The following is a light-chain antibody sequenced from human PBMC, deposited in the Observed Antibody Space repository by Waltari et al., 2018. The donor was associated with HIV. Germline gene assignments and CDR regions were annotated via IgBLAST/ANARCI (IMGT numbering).Light chain of an antibody. J-gene: IGLJ2*01. CDR3: AAWDDSLNGQVV. CDR1: GSTIGTNT. Sequence: HSVLTQPASVSATPGQRLTISCSGSGSTIGTNTVSWYQIFPGTAPTLFIFGDDQRPSGVPNRFSGSKSGTSASLTISGLQSEDEATYFCAAWDDSLNGQVVFGGGTLLTVL. CDR2: GDD. V-gene: IGLV1-44*01.